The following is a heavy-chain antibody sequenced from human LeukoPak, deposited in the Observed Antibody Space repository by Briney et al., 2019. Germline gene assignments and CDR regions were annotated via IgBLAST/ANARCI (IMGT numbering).Heavy chain of an antibody. V-gene: IGHV4-34*01. CDR3: ARVVVEATGQNYYYYYMDV. Sequence: SETLSLTCTVSGGSINSYYWSWIRQPPGKGLEWIGEINHSGSTNYNPSLKSRVTISVDASKNQFSLKLSSVTAADTALYYCARVVVEATGQNYYYYYMDVWDKGTTVTVSS. J-gene: IGHJ6*03. D-gene: IGHD1-26*01. CDR2: INHSGST. CDR1: GGSINSYY.